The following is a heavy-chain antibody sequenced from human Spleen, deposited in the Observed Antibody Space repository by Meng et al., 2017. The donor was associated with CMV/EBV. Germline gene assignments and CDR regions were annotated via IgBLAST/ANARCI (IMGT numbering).Heavy chain of an antibody. Sequence: GGSLRLSCTTSGFTFRDYSVTWVRQAPGKGLEWVGFIRSKAYGGTTEYAASVKGRFTISRDDSKSIAYLQMNSLKTEDTAVYYCTRVIVVPAAISGYYYYGMDVWGQGTTVTVSS. CDR2: IRSKAYGGTT. V-gene: IGHV3-49*04. CDR3: TRVIVVPAAISGYYYYGMDV. D-gene: IGHD2-2*02. CDR1: GFTFRDYS. J-gene: IGHJ6*02.